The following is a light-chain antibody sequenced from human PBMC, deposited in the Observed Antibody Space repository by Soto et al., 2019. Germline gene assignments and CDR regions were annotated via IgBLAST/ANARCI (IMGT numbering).Light chain of an antibody. Sequence: QSALTQPRSVSGSPGQTVTISCTGTSRDVGSYNYVSWYQQYPGKAPKLIIYDVSRRPSGVPDRFSGSKYGSTASLTISGLQAEDEADYYCCLYAGTYTFIFGTGTKLTVL. CDR3: CLYAGTYTFI. CDR1: SRDVGSYNY. CDR2: DVS. V-gene: IGLV2-11*01. J-gene: IGLJ1*01.